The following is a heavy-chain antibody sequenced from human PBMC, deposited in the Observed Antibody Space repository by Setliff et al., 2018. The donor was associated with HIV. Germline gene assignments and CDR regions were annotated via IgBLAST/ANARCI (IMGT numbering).Heavy chain of an antibody. J-gene: IGHJ6*03. CDR1: GGSISKSNYY. CDR3: ARGSRQLTIFGVVFKTNYYFMDV. CDR2: IFHSGSA. V-gene: IGHV4-39*07. Sequence: SETLSLTCTVSGGSISKSNYYWGWIRQPPGKGLEWIGSIFHSGSANYNPSLKSRVTISVDTSKNQFSLTLNSVTAADTAVYYCARGSRQLTIFGVVFKTNYYFMDVWGKGTAVTVSS. D-gene: IGHD3-3*01.